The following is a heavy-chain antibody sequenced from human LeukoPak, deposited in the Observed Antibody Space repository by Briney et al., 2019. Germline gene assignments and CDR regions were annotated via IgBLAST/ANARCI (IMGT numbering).Heavy chain of an antibody. CDR2: IHYSGST. D-gene: IGHD1-20*01. CDR1: GGSMSPYY. Sequence: SETLSLTCTVSGGSMSPYYWSWIRQPPGKGLELIGHIHYSGSTCYNASLGSRTFISVDTSKNQFSLRLTSVTAADTAVYYCARGLAGFVANDYWGQETLVTVSS. J-gene: IGHJ4*02. V-gene: IGHV4-59*08. CDR3: ARGLAGFVANDY.